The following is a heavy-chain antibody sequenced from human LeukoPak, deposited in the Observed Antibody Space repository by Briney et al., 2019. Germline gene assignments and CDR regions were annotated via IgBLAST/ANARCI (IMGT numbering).Heavy chain of an antibody. D-gene: IGHD6-6*01. V-gene: IGHV3-7*01. Sequence: PGGSLRLSCAGSGVTFSNYWMSWVRQAPGKGLEGVANIQQDGSVKYYVDSVRGRFTIFRDNAKRSLYLQMNYLRAEDTAIYFCARIGYSSSSFDYWGQGTLVIVSS. CDR1: GVTFSNYW. CDR3: ARIGYSSSSFDY. J-gene: IGHJ4*02. CDR2: IQQDGSVK.